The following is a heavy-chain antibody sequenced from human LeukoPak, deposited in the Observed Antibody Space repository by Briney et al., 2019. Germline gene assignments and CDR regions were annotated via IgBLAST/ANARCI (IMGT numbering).Heavy chain of an antibody. D-gene: IGHD2-21*02. CDR2: INHSGST. Sequence: SETLSLTCAVYGGSFSGYYWSWIRQPPGKGLEWIGEINHSGSTNYNPSLKSRVTISVDTSKNQFSLKLSSVTAADTAVYYCARHSVVVVTSSFDYWGQGTLVTVSS. CDR1: GGSFSGYY. J-gene: IGHJ4*02. V-gene: IGHV4-34*01. CDR3: ARHSVVVVTSSFDY.